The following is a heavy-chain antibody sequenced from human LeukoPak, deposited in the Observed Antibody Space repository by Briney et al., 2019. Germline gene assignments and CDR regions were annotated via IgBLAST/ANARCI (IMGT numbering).Heavy chain of an antibody. V-gene: IGHV3-21*01. J-gene: IGHJ5*02. D-gene: IGHD1-26*01. CDR3: ARIVTGSWFDP. CDR2: ISSSSSYI. Sequence: GGSLRLSCAASGFTFSSYSMNWVRQAPGKGLEWVSSISSSSSYIYYADSVKGRFTISRDNAKNSLYLQMNSLRAEDTAVYYCARIVTGSWFDPWGQGTLVTVSS. CDR1: GFTFSSYS.